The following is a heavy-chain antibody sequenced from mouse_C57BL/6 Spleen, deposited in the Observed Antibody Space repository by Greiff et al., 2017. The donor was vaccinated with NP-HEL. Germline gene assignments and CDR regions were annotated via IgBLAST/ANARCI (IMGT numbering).Heavy chain of an antibody. D-gene: IGHD1-1*01. CDR1: GYAFSSYW. CDR2: IYPGDGDT. CDR3: ARGDYYGITVDY. J-gene: IGHJ4*01. V-gene: IGHV1-80*01. Sequence: VQGVESGAELVKPGASVKISCKASGYAFSSYWMNWVKQRPGKGLEWIGQIYPGDGDTNYNGKFKGKATLTADKSSSTAYMQLSSLTSEDSAVYFCARGDYYGITVDYWGQGTSVTVSS.